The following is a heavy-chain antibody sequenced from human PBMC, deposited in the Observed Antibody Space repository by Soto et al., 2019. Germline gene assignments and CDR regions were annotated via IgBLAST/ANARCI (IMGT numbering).Heavy chain of an antibody. CDR1: GFTFSSYW. D-gene: IGHD6-19*01. Sequence: GGSLRLSCAASGFTFSSYWMSWVRQAPGKGLEWVANIKQDGSDKYYVDSVKGRFTLSRDNAKNSLQLQMNSLRAEDTAIYFCARVAYGNGWIFDYWGRGTLVTVSS. V-gene: IGHV3-7*04. J-gene: IGHJ4*01. CDR3: ARVAYGNGWIFDY. CDR2: IKQDGSDK.